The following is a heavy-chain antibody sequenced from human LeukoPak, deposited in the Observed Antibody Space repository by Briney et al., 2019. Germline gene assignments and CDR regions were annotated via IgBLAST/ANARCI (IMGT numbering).Heavy chain of an antibody. D-gene: IGHD1-26*01. CDR1: GFTFSSYS. J-gene: IGHJ4*02. V-gene: IGHV3-21*01. Sequence: PGGSLRLSCAASGFTFSSYSMNWVRQAPGKGLEWVSSISSSSSYIYYADSVKGRFTISRDNAKNSLYLQMNSLRAEDTAVYYCARDLRFRFTISGSTFFDYWGQGTLVTVSS. CDR2: ISSSSSYI. CDR3: ARDLRFRFTISGSTFFDY.